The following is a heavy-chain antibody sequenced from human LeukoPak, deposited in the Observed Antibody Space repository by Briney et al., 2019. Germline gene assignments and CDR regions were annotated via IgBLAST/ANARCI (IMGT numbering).Heavy chain of an antibody. D-gene: IGHD4-11*01. CDR1: GFTFSSHW. CDR2: IDFAGTTT. J-gene: IGHJ6*04. V-gene: IGHV3-74*03. Sequence: PGGSLRLSCAASGFTFSSHWMHWVRQAPGKGLVWVSRIDFAGTTTTYAASVKGRFTISRDNAKNTLFLQMNSLSAEDTAVYFCARATYDYSHYYYYYRLDVWGKGTTVTVSS. CDR3: ARATYDYSHYYYYYRLDV.